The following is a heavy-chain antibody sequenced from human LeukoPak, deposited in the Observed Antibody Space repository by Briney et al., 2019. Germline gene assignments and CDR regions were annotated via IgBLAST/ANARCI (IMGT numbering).Heavy chain of an antibody. CDR1: GFTFSSYA. V-gene: IGHV3-30*02. CDR2: IRYDGSNK. J-gene: IGHJ4*02. CDR3: AKVEGGGMLRYFDY. Sequence: GGSLRLSCAASGFTFSSYAMHWVRQAPGKGLEWGAFIRYDGSNKYYADSVKGRFTISRDNSKNTLYLQMNSLRAEDTAVYYCAKVEGGGMLRYFDYWGQGTLVAVSS. D-gene: IGHD3-16*01.